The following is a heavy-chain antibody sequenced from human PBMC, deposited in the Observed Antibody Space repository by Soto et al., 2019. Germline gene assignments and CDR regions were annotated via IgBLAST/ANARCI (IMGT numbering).Heavy chain of an antibody. J-gene: IGHJ4*02. CDR3: ARSVGSSGWYKY. CDR1: GYTFTSYD. CDR2: MNPNSGNT. D-gene: IGHD6-19*01. V-gene: IGHV1-8*01. Sequence: QVQLVQSGAEVKKPGASVKVSCKASGYTFTSYDINWVRQATGQGLEWMGWMNPNSGNTGYAQKFQGRVTMTRNNSLSTAYMELSSLRAEDTAVYYCARSVGSSGWYKYWGQGTLVTVSS.